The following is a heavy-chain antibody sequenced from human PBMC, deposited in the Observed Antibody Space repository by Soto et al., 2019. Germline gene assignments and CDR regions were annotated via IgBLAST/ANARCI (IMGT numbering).Heavy chain of an antibody. J-gene: IGHJ4*02. V-gene: IGHV4-39*02. CDR2: IYYSRST. CDR3: ARLHYYYDSSGYKIQYYFDY. D-gene: IGHD3-22*01. Sequence: QLQLQESGPGLVKSSETLSLTCSVSGDSISSSYSYWGWIRQPPGKGLDWIGSIYYSRSTFYNPSLKSRVTISVDTSKNHFSLKLSSVTAADTAVYYCARLHYYYDSSGYKIQYYFDYWGQGTVVTVSS. CDR1: GDSISSSYSY.